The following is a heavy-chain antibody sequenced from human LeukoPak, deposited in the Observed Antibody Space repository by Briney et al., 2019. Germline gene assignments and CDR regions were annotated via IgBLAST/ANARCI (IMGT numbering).Heavy chain of an antibody. J-gene: IGHJ4*02. CDR1: GFTSSSYG. D-gene: IGHD2/OR15-2a*01. Sequence: GGSLRLSCVASGFTSSSYGMHWVRQAPGKGMEWVAVISSDGSSKYYIDSVKGRVTIARDNSKNMLYLQMNSLRDEDTAVYYCARGENSKTYPVSGYWGQGTLVTVSS. CDR2: ISSDGSSK. V-gene: IGHV3-30*03. CDR3: ARGENSKTYPVSGY.